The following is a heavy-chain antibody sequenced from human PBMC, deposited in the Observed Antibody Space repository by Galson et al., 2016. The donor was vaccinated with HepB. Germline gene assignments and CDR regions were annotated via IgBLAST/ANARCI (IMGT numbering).Heavy chain of an antibody. D-gene: IGHD1-1*01. V-gene: IGHV4-59*01. CDR1: GASMSSYY. Sequence: ETLSLTCTVSGASMSSYYWSWIRQSPGKGLEWIGYIYYIMSTNYNPSLKSRVTISVDTSKNQFSLKLSSVTAADTAVYYCARASPFAGLQLWGQGTLVTVSS. CDR2: IYYIMST. CDR3: ARASPFAGLQL. J-gene: IGHJ1*01.